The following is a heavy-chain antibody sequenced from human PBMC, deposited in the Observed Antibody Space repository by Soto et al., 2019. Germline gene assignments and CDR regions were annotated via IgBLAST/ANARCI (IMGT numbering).Heavy chain of an antibody. Sequence: ASVKVSLKGSGGTLSSYAISWVRQAPGQGLEWMGGIIPIFGTANYAQKFQGRVTITADESTSTAYMELSSLRSEDTAVYYCARETKVTDFGYYGMDVWGQGTTVTVSS. CDR3: ARETKVTDFGYYGMDV. V-gene: IGHV1-69*01. CDR2: IIPIFGTA. D-gene: IGHD4-17*01. CDR1: GGTLSSYA. J-gene: IGHJ6*02.